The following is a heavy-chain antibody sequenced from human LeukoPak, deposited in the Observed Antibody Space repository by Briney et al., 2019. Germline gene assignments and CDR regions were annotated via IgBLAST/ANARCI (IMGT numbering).Heavy chain of an antibody. V-gene: IGHV4-34*01. D-gene: IGHD4-17*01. CDR3: ARVRGDYLDY. CDR2: INHSGST. CDR1: GGSFSGYY. J-gene: IGHJ4*02. Sequence: PSETLSLTCAVYGGSFSGYYWSWIRQPPGKGLEWIGEINHSGSTNYNPSLKSRVTISVDTSKNQFSLKLSSVTAADTAVYYCARVRGDYLDYWGQGTLVTVSS.